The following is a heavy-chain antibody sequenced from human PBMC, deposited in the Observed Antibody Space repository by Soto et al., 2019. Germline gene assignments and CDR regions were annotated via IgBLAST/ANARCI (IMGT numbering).Heavy chain of an antibody. V-gene: IGHV1-69*13. D-gene: IGHD3-10*01. CDR3: ARGFVTMVRERGFDI. CDR1: GGTFSSYA. CDR2: IIPIFCTA. J-gene: IGHJ3*02. Sequence: SVKVPCKPSGGTFSSYALSWLRQAPGQGLEWMGGIIPIFCTANYAQKFQGRVTITADESTSTAYMELSSLRSEDTAVYYCARGFVTMVRERGFDIWGQGTMVTVS.